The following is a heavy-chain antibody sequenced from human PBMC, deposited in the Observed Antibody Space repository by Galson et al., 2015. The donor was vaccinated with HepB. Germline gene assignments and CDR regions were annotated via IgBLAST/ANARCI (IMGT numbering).Heavy chain of an antibody. D-gene: IGHD5-18*01. CDR2: IGGNGASS. CDR1: GFTFSAFA. Sequence: SLRLSCAASGFTFSAFAMHWVRQAPAKGLEFVSGIGGNGASSYSADSVKGRSTISRDNSKNTLYLELHSLTPDDTAVDYCVKDRERGIQLCFHRGFSDYWRQGTPVTVSS. V-gene: IGHV3-64D*06. CDR3: VKDRERGIQLCFHRGFSDY. J-gene: IGHJ4*02.